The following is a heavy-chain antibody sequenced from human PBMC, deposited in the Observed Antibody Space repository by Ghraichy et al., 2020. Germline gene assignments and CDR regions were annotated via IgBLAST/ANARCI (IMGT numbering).Heavy chain of an antibody. CDR1: GFTFSSYG. J-gene: IGHJ4*02. D-gene: IGHD2-15*01. V-gene: IGHV3-23*01. CDR2: ISGSGGST. CDR3: SKDIWRVIGGSGTDY. Sequence: GGSLRLSCAASGFTFSSYGMNWVRQAPGKGLEWVSIISGSGGSTYYADSVKGRFTISRDNSTNTLYLQMDSLRAEYTAVYYCSKDIWRVIGGSGTDYLGPGSLVTVSS.